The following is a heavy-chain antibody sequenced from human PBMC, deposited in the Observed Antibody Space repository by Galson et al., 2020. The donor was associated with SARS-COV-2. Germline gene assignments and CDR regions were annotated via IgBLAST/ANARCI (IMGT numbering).Heavy chain of an antibody. V-gene: IGHV4-61*01. Sequence: SETLSLTCTASGVTVSSDSYYWSWNRQPPGKGLEWIRYNDYSGSTNYNPSLKRRVTTSVDTSKNQFSLRRSSVTAADTAVYSCATRSGFGELSHDYWGQGTLVTVSS. CDR3: ATRSGFGELSHDY. CDR2: NDYSGST. CDR1: GVTVSSDSYY. D-gene: IGHD3-10*01. J-gene: IGHJ4*02.